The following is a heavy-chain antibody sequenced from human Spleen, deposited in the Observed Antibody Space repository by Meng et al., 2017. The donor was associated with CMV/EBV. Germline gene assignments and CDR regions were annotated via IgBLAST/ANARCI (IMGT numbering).Heavy chain of an antibody. D-gene: IGHD3-10*01. CDR1: GYY. CDR2: INPNSGGT. Sequence: GYYMHWVRQAPGQGLEWMGWINPNSGGTNYAQKFQGRVTMTRDTSISTAYMELSRLRSDDTAVYYCARGPYKWGYYGSGSYPGPFDYWGQGTLVTVSS. V-gene: IGHV1-2*02. J-gene: IGHJ4*02. CDR3: ARGPYKWGYYGSGSYPGPFDY.